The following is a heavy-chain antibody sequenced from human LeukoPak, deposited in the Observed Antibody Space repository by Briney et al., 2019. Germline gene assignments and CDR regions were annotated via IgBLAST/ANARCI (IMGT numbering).Heavy chain of an antibody. J-gene: IGHJ6*02. CDR2: ISGDGGST. V-gene: IGHV3-43*02. Sequence: SGGSLRLSCAASGFTFSSYAMHWVRQAPGKGLEWVSLISGDGGSTYYADSVKGRFTISRDNSKNSLYLQMNSLRTEDTALYYCAKATVAGTFYYYYGMDVWGQGTTVTVSS. D-gene: IGHD6-19*01. CDR1: GFTFSSYA. CDR3: AKATVAGTFYYYYGMDV.